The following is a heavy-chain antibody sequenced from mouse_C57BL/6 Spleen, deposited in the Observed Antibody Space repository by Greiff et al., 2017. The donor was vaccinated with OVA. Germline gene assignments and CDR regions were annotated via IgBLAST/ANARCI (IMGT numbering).Heavy chain of an antibody. V-gene: IGHV1-53*01. CDR2: INPSNGGT. CDR1: GYTFTSYW. J-gene: IGHJ2*01. Sequence: QVQLQQPGTELVKPGASVKLSCKASGYTFTSYWMHWVKQRPGQGLEWIGNINPSNGGTNYNEKFKSKATLTVDKSSSTAYMQLSSLTSEDSAVYYCARSKVSTAQATYFDYWGQGTTLTVSS. CDR3: ARSKVSTAQATYFDY. D-gene: IGHD3-2*02.